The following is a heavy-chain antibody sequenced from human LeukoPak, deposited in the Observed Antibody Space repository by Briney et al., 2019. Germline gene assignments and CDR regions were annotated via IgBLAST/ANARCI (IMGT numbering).Heavy chain of an antibody. CDR3: VRQTYYYASAPRFDY. D-gene: IGHD3-10*01. Sequence: PSETLSLTCSVSGGSISSSSYYWGWLRQPPGKGLEWIGSIYYSGSTSYNPSLKSRVTISVDTSKNQFSLKLTSVTAADTAVYYCVRQTYYYASAPRFDYWGHGTLLTVSS. CDR2: IYYSGST. J-gene: IGHJ4*01. CDR1: GGSISSSSYY. V-gene: IGHV4-39*01.